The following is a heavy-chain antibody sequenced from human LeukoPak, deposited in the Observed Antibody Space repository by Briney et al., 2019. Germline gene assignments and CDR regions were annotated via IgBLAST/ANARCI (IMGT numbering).Heavy chain of an antibody. CDR3: ARVAFSGAVDY. V-gene: IGHV4-34*01. Sequence: SETLSLTCAVYGGSFSGYYWSWIRQPPGKGLEWIGEINHSGSTNYNPSLKSRVTISVDTSKNQFSLKLSSVTAADTAVYYCARVAFSGAVDYWGQGTLVTV. J-gene: IGHJ4*02. CDR2: INHSGST. CDR1: GGSFSGYY. D-gene: IGHD1-14*01.